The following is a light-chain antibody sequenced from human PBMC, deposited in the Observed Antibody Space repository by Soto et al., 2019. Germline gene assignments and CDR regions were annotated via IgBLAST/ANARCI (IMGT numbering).Light chain of an antibody. CDR1: QCISSW. J-gene: IGKJ1*01. CDR2: KAS. CDR3: QHYNTYPWT. V-gene: IGKV1-5*03. Sequence: DIQMTQSPSILSASVGDRVTITCRASQCISSWLAWYQQKPGKAPNLLIHKASHLESGVPSRFSGSGSGTEFTLTISSLQPGDFATYYCQHYNTYPWTFGQGTKVDIK.